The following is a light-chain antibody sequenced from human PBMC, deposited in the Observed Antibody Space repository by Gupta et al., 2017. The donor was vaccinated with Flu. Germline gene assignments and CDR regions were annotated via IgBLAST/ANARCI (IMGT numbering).Light chain of an antibody. CDR3: QKFNSAPWT. V-gene: IGKV1-27*01. J-gene: IGKJ1*01. CDR2: SAS. Sequence: DTQMSQPPSSLSASVGDRVTITCRASQDIRNSLAWYQQKPGRVPKLLIYSASTLQLGVPSRFSGSGSGTDFTLTISSLQPEDVAAYYCQKFNSAPWTFGHGTKVEI. CDR1: QDIRNS.